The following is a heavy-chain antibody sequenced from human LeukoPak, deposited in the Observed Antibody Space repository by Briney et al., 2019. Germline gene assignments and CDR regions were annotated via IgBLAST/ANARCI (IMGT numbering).Heavy chain of an antibody. Sequence: GGSLRLSCAASGFTFNSYSMNWVRQAPGKGLEWVSSISSSSTYIYYADSVKGRFTISRDNAKSSLYLQMNSLRAEDTAVYYRARVPYCSSTSCYEGSWFDPWGQGTLVTVSS. J-gene: IGHJ5*02. D-gene: IGHD2-2*01. CDR1: GFTFNSYS. CDR2: ISSSSTYI. CDR3: ARVPYCSSTSCYEGSWFDP. V-gene: IGHV3-21*01.